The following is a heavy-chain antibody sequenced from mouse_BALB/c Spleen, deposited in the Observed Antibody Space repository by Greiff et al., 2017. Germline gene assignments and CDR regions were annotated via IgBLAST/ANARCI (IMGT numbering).Heavy chain of an antibody. Sequence: QVQLKESGAELVKPGASVKLSCKASGYTFTSYYMYWVKQRPGQGLEWIGEINPSNGGTNFNEKFKSKATLTVDKSSSTAYMQLSSLTSEDSAVYYCTRSGVLDYWGQGTTLTVSS. V-gene: IGHV1S81*02. J-gene: IGHJ2*01. D-gene: IGHD2-14*01. CDR2: INPSNGGT. CDR1: GYTFTSYY. CDR3: TRSGVLDY.